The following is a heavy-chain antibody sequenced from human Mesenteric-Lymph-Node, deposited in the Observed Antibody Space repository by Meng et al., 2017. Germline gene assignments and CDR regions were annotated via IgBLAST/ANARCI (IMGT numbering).Heavy chain of an antibody. D-gene: IGHD3-22*01. CDR1: GYTFTAYH. J-gene: IGHJ3*02. CDR2: MNPNSGNT. Sequence: ASVKVSCKASGYTFTAYHMNWVRQATGQGLEWMGWMNPNSGNTGYAQKFQGRVTMTRNTSISTAYMELSSLRSEDTAVYYCASGPYYYDSSGYYFSPNAFDIWGQGTMVTVSS. V-gene: IGHV1-8*02. CDR3: ASGPYYYDSSGYYFSPNAFDI.